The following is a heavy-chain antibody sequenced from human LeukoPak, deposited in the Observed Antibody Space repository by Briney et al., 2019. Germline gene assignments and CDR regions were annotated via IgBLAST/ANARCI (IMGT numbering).Heavy chain of an antibody. CDR1: GFTFTNYD. V-gene: IGHV1-8*01. D-gene: IGHD3-3*01. J-gene: IGHJ5*02. CDR2: MNPKSGSA. CDR3: ARNLDLSGYYMWFDP. Sequence: GASVKVSCKASGFTFTNYDINWMRQATGQGLEWMGWMNPKSGSAGYAQKFQGRVTMTRNTSISTAYMELSSRRSEDTAIYYCARNLDLSGYYMWFDPWGQGTLVTVSS.